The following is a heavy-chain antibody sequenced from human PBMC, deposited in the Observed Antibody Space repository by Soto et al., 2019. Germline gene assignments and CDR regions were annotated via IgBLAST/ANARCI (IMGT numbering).Heavy chain of an antibody. CDR3: ARGKGMEENYYYYGLDI. J-gene: IGHJ6*02. CDR1: GYTFSTHA. V-gene: IGHV1-3*01. D-gene: IGHD1-1*01. Sequence: ASVKVSCKASGYTFSTHAMHWVRQAPGQSLEWMGWINGGTGQTKHSHRFQDRVSITRDTSASTAYMELSSLRSEDTAVYYCARGKGMEENYYYYGLDIWGQGTTVTVAS. CDR2: INGGTGQT.